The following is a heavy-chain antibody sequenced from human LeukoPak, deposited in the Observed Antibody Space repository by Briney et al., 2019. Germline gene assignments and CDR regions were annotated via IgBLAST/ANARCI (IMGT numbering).Heavy chain of an antibody. CDR1: GFTSGSYV. CDR2: FRGDSGRT. CDR3: AEDRLHH. V-gene: IGHV3-23*01. Sequence: PGGSLRLSCAVSGFTSGSYVISWVRQAPGKGLEWVSAFRGDSGRTYYADSVKGRFTISRDNSKNTVFLQMNSLRAEDTVLYYCAEDRLHHWGQGTLVTVSS. J-gene: IGHJ5*02.